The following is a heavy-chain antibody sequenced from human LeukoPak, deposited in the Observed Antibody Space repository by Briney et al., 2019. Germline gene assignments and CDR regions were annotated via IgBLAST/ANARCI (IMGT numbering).Heavy chain of an antibody. D-gene: IGHD2-15*01. Sequence: PGGSLRLSCAASGFTFSSYSMNWVRQAPGKGLEWVSCISSSSSYIYSADSVKGRFTISRYNAKNSLYLQMNSLRAEDTAVYYCARGNTRFDYWGQGTLVTVSS. CDR3: ARGNTRFDY. CDR2: ISSSSSYI. V-gene: IGHV3-21*06. J-gene: IGHJ4*02. CDR1: GFTFSSYS.